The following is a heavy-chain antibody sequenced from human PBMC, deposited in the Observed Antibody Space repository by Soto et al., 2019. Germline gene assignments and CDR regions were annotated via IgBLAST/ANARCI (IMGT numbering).Heavy chain of an antibody. CDR3: ARAGQYYDSSGYAN. CDR2: ISAYNGNT. CDR1: GYSFATSG. Sequence: QVKLVQSGTEVKQPGASMKVSCKASGYSFATSGISWVRQAPGQGLEWMGWISAYNGNTNYDQKLQDRVTMTTDTSTSTAYLELRNRRSDDTAVYYCARAGQYYDSSGYANWGQGTLVTVSS. J-gene: IGHJ4*02. V-gene: IGHV1-18*01. D-gene: IGHD3-22*01.